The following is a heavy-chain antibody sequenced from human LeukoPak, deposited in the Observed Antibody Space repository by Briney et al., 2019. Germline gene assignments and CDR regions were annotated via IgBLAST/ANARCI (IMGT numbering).Heavy chain of an antibody. Sequence: GASVTVSCKASGYTFTIYGISWVRQAPGQGLEWMGWISAYNGNTNYAQKLQGRVTMTTDTSTSTAYMELRSLRSDDTAVYYCARDYYGSGSYFFLGYWGQGTLVTVSS. CDR2: ISAYNGNT. D-gene: IGHD3-10*01. J-gene: IGHJ4*02. V-gene: IGHV1-18*01. CDR3: ARDYYGSGSYFFLGY. CDR1: GYTFTIYG.